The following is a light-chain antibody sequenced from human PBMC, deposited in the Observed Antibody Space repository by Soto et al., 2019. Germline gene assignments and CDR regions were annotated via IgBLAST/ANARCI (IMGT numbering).Light chain of an antibody. CDR1: QSISSW. J-gene: IGKJ1*01. CDR3: QQDNSYPWT. V-gene: IGKV1-5*03. Sequence: DIQMTQSPSTLSASVGDRVTITCRASQSISSWLAWYQQKPGKAPKLLIYKAFSLESGVPSRFSGSGSGTEFKLTISSLQPDDFATYYCQQDNSYPWTFGQGTKVDIK. CDR2: KAF.